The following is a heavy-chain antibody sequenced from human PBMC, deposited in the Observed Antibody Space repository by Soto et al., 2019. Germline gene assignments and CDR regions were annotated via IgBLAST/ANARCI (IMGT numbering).Heavy chain of an antibody. V-gene: IGHV1-18*04. D-gene: IGHD1-26*01. J-gene: IGHJ4*02. CDR3: SRFGAYGSH. Sequence: QVQLVQSGPELKKPGASVKVSCKASGYTFTSYGISWVRQAPGQGREWMGRINANNGDTDYRQKFQGRITMTADASTDTVYMDLRNLTTDATGVYYCSRFGAYGSHWGQGTQITVSS. CDR1: GYTFTSYG. CDR2: INANNGDT.